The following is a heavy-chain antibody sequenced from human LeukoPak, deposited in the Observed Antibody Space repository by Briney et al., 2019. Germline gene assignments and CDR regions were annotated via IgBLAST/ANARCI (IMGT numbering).Heavy chain of an antibody. CDR2: INPNSGDT. CDR3: AKSAQYSSAWFTGSFDY. V-gene: IGHV1-2*02. Sequence: VASVKVSCKASGYTFSDYYMHWVRQAPGQGLQWVGWINPNSGDTHYAQMFQGRVTMTRDTSINTAYMELRRVRSDDTAVYYCAKSAQYSSAWFTGSFDYWGQGTPVTVSS. J-gene: IGHJ4*02. D-gene: IGHD6-13*01. CDR1: GYTFSDYY.